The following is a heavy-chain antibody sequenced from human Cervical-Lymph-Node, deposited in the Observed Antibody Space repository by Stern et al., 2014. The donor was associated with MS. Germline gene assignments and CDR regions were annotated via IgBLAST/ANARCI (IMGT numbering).Heavy chain of an antibody. CDR2: IYYTGTT. CDR3: ARGVFDY. Sequence: QVQLVESGPGLVKVSETLSLTCTVSGGSISSYYWNWIRQPPGKGLEWIGYIYYTGTTNYNPSLKSRVNISIDTSKNQFSLRLSSVTAADTAVYYCARGVFDYWGQGTLVTVSS. J-gene: IGHJ4*02. CDR1: GGSISSYY. V-gene: IGHV4-59*08. D-gene: IGHD3-3*01.